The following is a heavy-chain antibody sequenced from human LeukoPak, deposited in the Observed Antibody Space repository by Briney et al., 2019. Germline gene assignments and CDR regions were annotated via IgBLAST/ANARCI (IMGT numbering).Heavy chain of an antibody. D-gene: IGHD3-9*01. Sequence: PGGSLRLSCAVSGFTFSRHGVHWVRQAPGKGLEWVAVISYDGNDKYYADSVKGRFTISRDTPKNTLYLQMNGLRAEDTALYYCANDMGTGYNSPDYWGQGTLVTVYS. J-gene: IGHJ4*02. CDR2: ISYDGNDK. CDR1: GFTFSRHG. CDR3: ANDMGTGYNSPDY. V-gene: IGHV3-30*18.